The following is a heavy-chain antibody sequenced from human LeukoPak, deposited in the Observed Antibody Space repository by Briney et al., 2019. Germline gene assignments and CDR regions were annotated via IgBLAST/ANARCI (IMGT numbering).Heavy chain of an antibody. D-gene: IGHD6-13*01. V-gene: IGHV3-20*01. CDR1: GFTFDNYG. CDR3: ARASDSSSFNNWFDP. Sequence: GGSLRLSCAASGFTFDNYGMSWVRQAPGKGLEWVSGINWCGDSASYADSVKGRFTISRDNAKNSLYLQMDSLRAEDTALYHCARASDSSSFNNWFDPWGQGTLVTVSS. CDR2: INWCGDSA. J-gene: IGHJ5*02.